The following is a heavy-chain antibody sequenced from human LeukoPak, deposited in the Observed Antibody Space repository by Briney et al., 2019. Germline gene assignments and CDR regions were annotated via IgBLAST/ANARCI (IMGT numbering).Heavy chain of an antibody. CDR2: IYLSGTT. Sequence: SETLSLTCTVSGYSISSGYNWGWIRQPPGKGLEWIGTIYLSGTTYYNPSLKSRVTISVDTSRNQFSLKLSSVTAADTAVYYCARDREYSNSPGGWWGQGTLVTVSS. CDR3: ARDREYSNSPGGW. D-gene: IGHD6-6*01. V-gene: IGHV4-38-2*02. J-gene: IGHJ4*02. CDR1: GYSISSGYN.